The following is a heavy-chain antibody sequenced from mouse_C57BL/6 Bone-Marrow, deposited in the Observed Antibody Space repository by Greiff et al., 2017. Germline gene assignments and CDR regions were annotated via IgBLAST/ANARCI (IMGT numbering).Heavy chain of an antibody. J-gene: IGHJ3*01. CDR3: AGDGYYVWFAY. CDR2: ISYDGSN. V-gene: IGHV3-6*01. CDR1: GYSITSGYY. Sequence: DVQLQESGPGLVKPSQSLSLTCSVTGYSITSGYYWNWIRQFPGNKLEWMGYISYDGSNNYNPSLKNRISITRDTSKNQFFLKLNSVTTEDTATYYCAGDGYYVWFAYWGQGTLVTVSA. D-gene: IGHD2-3*01.